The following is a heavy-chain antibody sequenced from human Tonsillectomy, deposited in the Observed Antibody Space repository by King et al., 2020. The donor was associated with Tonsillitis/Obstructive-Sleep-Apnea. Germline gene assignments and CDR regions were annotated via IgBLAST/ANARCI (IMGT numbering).Heavy chain of an antibody. CDR2: IFSNDEV. V-gene: IGHV2-26*01. Sequence: TLKESGPVLVKPTETLTLTCTVSGFSLSNAKLGVSWIRQTPGKALEWLAHIFSNDEVSYSTSLKTRLTISKDPFRRQVVLTMTNMDPVDTGPYYCARSGERYXGVAAFDFWGPGTLVTVSS. CDR3: ARSGERYXGVAAFDF. CDR1: GFSLSNAKLG. J-gene: IGHJ4*02. D-gene: IGHD2-2*01.